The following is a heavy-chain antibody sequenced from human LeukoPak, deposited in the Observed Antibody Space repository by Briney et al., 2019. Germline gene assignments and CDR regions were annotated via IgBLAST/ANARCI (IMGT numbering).Heavy chain of an antibody. D-gene: IGHD4-17*01. CDR2: IYYSGST. CDR1: GGSISSYY. CDR3: ASTTYGDYYYYGMDV. V-gene: IGHV4-59*01. Sequence: SETLSLTCTVSGGSISSYYWSWIRQPPGKGLEWFGYIYYSGSTNYNPSLKSRVTISVDTSKNQFSLKLSSVTAADTAVYYCASTTYGDYYYYGMDVWGQGTTVTVSS. J-gene: IGHJ6*02.